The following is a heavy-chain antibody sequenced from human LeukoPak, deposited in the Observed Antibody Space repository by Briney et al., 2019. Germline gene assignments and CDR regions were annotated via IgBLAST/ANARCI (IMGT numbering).Heavy chain of an antibody. Sequence: SETLSLTCAVYGGSFSGYYWSWIRQPPGKGLEWIGEINHSGSTNYNPSLKSRVTISVDTSKNQFSLKLSSVTAADTAVYYCAKRGHLPGWFDYWGQGTLVTVSS. CDR3: AKRGHLPGWFDY. CDR2: INHSGST. V-gene: IGHV4-34*01. J-gene: IGHJ4*02. D-gene: IGHD6-19*01. CDR1: GGSFSGYY.